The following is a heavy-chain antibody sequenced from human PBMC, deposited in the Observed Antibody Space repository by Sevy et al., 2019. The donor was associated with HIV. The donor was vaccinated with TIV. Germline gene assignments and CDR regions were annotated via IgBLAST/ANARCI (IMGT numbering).Heavy chain of an antibody. J-gene: IGHJ5*02. CDR1: GGSISSGNYY. CDR3: ARDATEYTSSSGWFDP. V-gene: IGHV4-30-4*01. CDR2: ISYTGNT. D-gene: IGHD6-6*01. Sequence: PSETLSLTCTVSGGSISSGNYYWHWIRQPPGKGLEWIGYISYTGNTYYNPSHKSPVTISVDTSNNQFSLRLTSVTAADTAVYYCARDATEYTSSSGWFDPWGQGTLVTVSS.